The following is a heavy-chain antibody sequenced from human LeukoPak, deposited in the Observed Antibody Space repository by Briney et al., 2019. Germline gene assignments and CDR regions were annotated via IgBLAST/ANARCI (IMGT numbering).Heavy chain of an antibody. V-gene: IGHV3-23*01. CDR2: ISVNGLNT. J-gene: IGHJ4*02. D-gene: IGHD3-10*01. CDR3: AKWVCQWFAFYFDY. CDR1: GFNLGNYA. Sequence: GGSLRLSCAASGFNLGNYAMSWFRQAPGKGLEWVSAISVNGLNTYYADSVKGRFTITGESSGNTLSLQMHNLRAEDTAVYYCAKWVCQWFAFYFDYWGQGTLVTVSS.